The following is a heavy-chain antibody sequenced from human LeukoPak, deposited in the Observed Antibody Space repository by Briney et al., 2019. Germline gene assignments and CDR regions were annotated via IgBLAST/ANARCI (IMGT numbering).Heavy chain of an antibody. CDR2: ISSSSSTT. V-gene: IGHV3-21*01. D-gene: IGHD2-2*01. CDR1: GFTFSSYS. CDR3: ARGDCTTTSCYLFDY. Sequence: GGSLRLSCAASGFTFSSYSMSWVRQAPGKGLDWVSSISSSSSTTYYADSVKGRFTISRDNAKNSLYLQMNSLRAEDTALYYCARGDCTTTSCYLFDYWGQGTLVTVSS. J-gene: IGHJ4*02.